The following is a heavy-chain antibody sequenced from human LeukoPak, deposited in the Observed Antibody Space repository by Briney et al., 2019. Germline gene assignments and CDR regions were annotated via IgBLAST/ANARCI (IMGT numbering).Heavy chain of an antibody. CDR3: ARMVRGVINPCDH. Sequence: PGGSLRLSCAASGFTFSSYAMSWVRQAPGKGLEWVSAISNSGSFTYFADAVKGRFTISRDNSKNTLFLQMNSLRVDDTAVYYCARMVRGVINPCDHWGQGTPVTVSS. J-gene: IGHJ4*02. D-gene: IGHD3-10*01. CDR1: GFTFSSYA. CDR2: ISNSGSFT. V-gene: IGHV3-23*01.